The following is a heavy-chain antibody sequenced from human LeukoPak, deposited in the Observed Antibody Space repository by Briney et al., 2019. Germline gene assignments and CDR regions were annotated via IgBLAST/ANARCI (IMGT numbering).Heavy chain of an antibody. CDR1: GGTFISYA. CDR2: IIPIFGTA. V-gene: IGHV1-69*05. CDR3: ASGMTGTRDYYFDY. D-gene: IGHD1-20*01. Sequence: ASVKVSCKASGGTFISYAISWVRQAPGQGLEWMGGIIPIFGTANYAQKFQGRVTITTDESTSTAYMELSILRSEDTALYYCASGMTGTRDYYFDYWGLGTLVTVSS. J-gene: IGHJ4*02.